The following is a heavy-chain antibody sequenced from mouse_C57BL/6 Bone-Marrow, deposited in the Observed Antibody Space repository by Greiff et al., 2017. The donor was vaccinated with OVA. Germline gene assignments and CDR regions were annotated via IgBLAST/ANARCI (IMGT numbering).Heavy chain of an antibody. J-gene: IGHJ2*01. CDR2: ISSGGSYT. Sequence: EVMLVESGGDLVKPGGSLKLSCAASGFTFSSYGMSWVRQTPDKRLEWVVTISSGGSYTYYPDSVKGRFTISRDNAKNTLYLQMSSLKSEDTAMYYCARRGITTLDYWGQGTTLTVSS. CDR1: GFTFSSYG. D-gene: IGHD1-1*01. CDR3: ARRGITTLDY. V-gene: IGHV5-6*02.